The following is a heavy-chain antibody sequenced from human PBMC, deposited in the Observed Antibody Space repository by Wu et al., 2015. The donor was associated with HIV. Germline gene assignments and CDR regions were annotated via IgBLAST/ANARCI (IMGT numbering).Heavy chain of an antibody. CDR1: GYTFTGYY. Sequence: QVQLVQSGAEVKKPGASVKVSCKASGYTFTGYYMHWVRQAPGQGLEWMGWINPNSGGTNYAQKFQGRVTMTRDTSISTAYMELSRLRSDDTAVYYCARSRGYDFWSGTDAFDIWGQGTMVTVSS. CDR3: ARSRGYDFWSGTDAFDI. D-gene: IGHD3-3*01. J-gene: IGHJ3*02. CDR2: INPNSGGT. V-gene: IGHV1-2*02.